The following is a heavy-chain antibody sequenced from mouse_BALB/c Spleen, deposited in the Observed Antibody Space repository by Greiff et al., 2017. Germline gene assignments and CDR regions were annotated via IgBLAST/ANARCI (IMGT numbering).Heavy chain of an antibody. CDR2: IYPGNGDT. Sequence: SGAELVKPGASVKMSCKASGYTFTSYNMHWVKQTPGQGLEWIGAIYPGNGDTSYNQKFKGKATLTADKSSSTAYMQLSSLTSEDSAVYYCARPDGTWFAYWGQGTLVTVSA. CDR1: GYTFTSYN. D-gene: IGHD2-3*01. CDR3: ARPDGTWFAY. V-gene: IGHV1-12*01. J-gene: IGHJ3*01.